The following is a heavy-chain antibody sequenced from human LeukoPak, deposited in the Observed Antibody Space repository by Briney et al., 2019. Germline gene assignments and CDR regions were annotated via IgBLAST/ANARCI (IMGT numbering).Heavy chain of an antibody. CDR1: GGSISSSSYY. J-gene: IGHJ4*02. CDR2: IYYSGST. CDR3: ARQGSGWYCFGY. D-gene: IGHD6-19*01. V-gene: IGHV4-39*01. Sequence: SETLSLTCTVSGGSISSSSYYWGWIRQPPGKGLEWIGSIYYSGSTYYNPSLKSRVTISVDTSKNQFSLKLSSVTAADTAVYYCARQGSGWYCFGYWGQGTLVTVSS.